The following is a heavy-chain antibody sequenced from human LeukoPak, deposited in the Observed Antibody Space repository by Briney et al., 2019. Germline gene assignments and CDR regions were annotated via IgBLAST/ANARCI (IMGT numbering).Heavy chain of an antibody. CDR3: ARDRIAVAGTQYYYYYYGMDV. V-gene: IGHV4-38-2*02. D-gene: IGHD6-19*01. J-gene: IGHJ6*02. Sequence: SETLSLTCSVSGYSISNGYYWGWIRQPPGKGLEWIGSIYQSGSTYYNPSLKSRVTMSVDTSKNQFSLKLSSVTAADTAVYYCARDRIAVAGTQYYYYYYGMDVWGQGTTVTVSS. CDR2: IYQSGST. CDR1: GYSISNGYY.